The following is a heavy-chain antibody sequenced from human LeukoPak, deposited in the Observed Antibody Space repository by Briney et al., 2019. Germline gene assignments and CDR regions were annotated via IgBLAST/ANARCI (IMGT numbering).Heavy chain of an antibody. Sequence: GGSLRLSCAASGFTFSSYWMSWVRRAPGKGLEWVANIKQDGSEKYYVDSVKGRFTISRDNAKNSLYLQMNSLRAEDTAVYYCASRRAIFGVVITGYYFDYWGQGTLVTVSS. CDR1: GFTFSSYW. D-gene: IGHD3-3*01. CDR3: ASRRAIFGVVITGYYFDY. CDR2: IKQDGSEK. V-gene: IGHV3-7*01. J-gene: IGHJ4*02.